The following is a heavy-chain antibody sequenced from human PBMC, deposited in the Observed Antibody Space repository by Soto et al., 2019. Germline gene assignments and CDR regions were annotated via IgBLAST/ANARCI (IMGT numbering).Heavy chain of an antibody. V-gene: IGHV1-69*12. CDR3: ARARGPSSGYYPSWFDP. D-gene: IGHD3-22*01. CDR2: IIPIFGTA. J-gene: IGHJ5*02. Sequence: QVQLVQSGAEVKKPGSSVKVSCKASGGTFSSYAITWVRQAPGQGLEWMGGIIPIFGTANYAQKFQGRVTITADESTSTAYMALSSLRSEDTAVYYCARARGPSSGYYPSWFDPWGQGTLVTVSS. CDR1: GGTFSSYA.